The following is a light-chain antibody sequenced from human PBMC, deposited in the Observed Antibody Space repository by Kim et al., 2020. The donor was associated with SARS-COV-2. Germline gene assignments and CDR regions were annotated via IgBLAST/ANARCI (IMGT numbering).Light chain of an antibody. CDR3: QAWDSSTWV. J-gene: IGLJ3*02. Sequence: SVSPGQTASITCSGDKVGDKYACWYQQKPGQSPVLVIYQDSKRPSGIPERFSGSNSGYTATLTISGTQAMDEADYYCQAWDSSTWVFGGGTQLTVL. CDR2: QDS. V-gene: IGLV3-1*01. CDR1: KVGDKY.